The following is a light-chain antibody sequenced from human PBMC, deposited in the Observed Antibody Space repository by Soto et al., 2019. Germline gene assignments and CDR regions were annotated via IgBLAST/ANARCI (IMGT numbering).Light chain of an antibody. Sequence: QSALTQPASVSGSPGQSITISCTGTSSDVGGYNYVSWYQQHPGKAPKFMIYDVSNRPSGVSNRFSGSKSGNTASLTISGLQAEDEADYYCSAYTSSSTLYVFGTGTKHTVL. V-gene: IGLV2-14*01. J-gene: IGLJ1*01. CDR1: SSDVGGYNY. CDR2: DVS. CDR3: SAYTSSSTLYV.